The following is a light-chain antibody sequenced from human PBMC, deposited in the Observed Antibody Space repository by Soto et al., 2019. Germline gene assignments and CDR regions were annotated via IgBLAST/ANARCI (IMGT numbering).Light chain of an antibody. CDR2: EVT. V-gene: IGLV2-8*01. CDR1: NSDVGGYNY. J-gene: IGLJ2*01. Sequence: QSVLTQPPSPSGXPGXSVTISCTGNNSDVGGYNYVSWYQQHPGRAPRLMIYEVTKRPSGVPDRFSGSKSGNTASLTVSGLQAEDEADYYCSSYADSTLLFGGGTKVTVL. CDR3: SSYADSTLL.